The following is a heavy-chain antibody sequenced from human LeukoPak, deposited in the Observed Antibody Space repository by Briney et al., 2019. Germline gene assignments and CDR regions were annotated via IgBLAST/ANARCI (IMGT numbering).Heavy chain of an antibody. Sequence: GGSLRLSCAAFGFTFSSYGMSWVRQAPGKGLEWVSAISGSGGSTYYADSVKGRFTISRDNSINTLYLQMNSLRAEDTAVYYCTRTFYLDSSSYFYFWGLGTLVTVSS. D-gene: IGHD3-22*01. CDR3: TRTFYLDSSSYFYF. CDR2: ISGSGGST. J-gene: IGHJ4*02. CDR1: GFTFSSYG. V-gene: IGHV3-23*01.